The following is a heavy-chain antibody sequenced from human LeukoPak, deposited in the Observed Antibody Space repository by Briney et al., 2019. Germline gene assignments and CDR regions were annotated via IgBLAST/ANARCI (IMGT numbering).Heavy chain of an antibody. J-gene: IGHJ6*03. D-gene: IGHD3-22*01. CDR2: IYYSGST. CDR1: GGSISSYY. CDR3: ARGGYCDSSGYYGGYYYYYMDV. Sequence: PSETLSLTCTVSGGSISSYYWSWIRQPPGKGLEWIGYIYYSGSTYYNPSLKSRVTISVDTSKNQFSLKLSSVTAADTAVYYCARGGYCDSSGYYGGYYYYYMDVWGKGTTVTVSS. V-gene: IGHV4-59*08.